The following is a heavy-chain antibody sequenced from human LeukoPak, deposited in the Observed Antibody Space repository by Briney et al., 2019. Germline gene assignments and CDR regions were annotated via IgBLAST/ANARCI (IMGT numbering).Heavy chain of an antibody. D-gene: IGHD2-21*01. Sequence: GGSLRLSCATPGFPFRDYGMSWVRQAPGKGLEWVSHIRGSGDFTYYSESTKGRFSISRDNSKNTLSLQMSGLRAEDTAIYYCAKPATISPRDYWGQGTLVSVSS. CDR1: GFPFRDYG. CDR3: AKPATISPRDY. J-gene: IGHJ4*02. V-gene: IGHV3-23*01. CDR2: IRGSGDFT.